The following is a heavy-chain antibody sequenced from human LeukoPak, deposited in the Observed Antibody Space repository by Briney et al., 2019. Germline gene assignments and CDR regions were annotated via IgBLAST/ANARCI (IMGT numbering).Heavy chain of an antibody. CDR1: GDSVSSNSAA. CDR2: TYYRSKWYN. J-gene: IGHJ6*03. D-gene: IGHD6-13*01. CDR3: ARGYSSSWFVFANYYYYMDV. V-gene: IGHV6-1*01. Sequence: SQTLSLTCAISGDSVSSNSAAWNWIRQSPSRGLEWLGRTYYRSKWYNDYAVSVKSRITINPDTSKNQFSLQLNSVTPEDTAVYYCARGYSSSWFVFANYYYYMDVWGKGATVTVSS.